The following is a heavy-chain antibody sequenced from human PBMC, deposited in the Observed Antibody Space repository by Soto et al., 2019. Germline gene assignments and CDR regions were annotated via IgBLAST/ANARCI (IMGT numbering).Heavy chain of an antibody. D-gene: IGHD5-18*01. CDR3: ARGLGIQLWYSFDY. J-gene: IGHJ4*02. Sequence: QVQLVQSGAEVKKPGSSVKVSCKASGGTFSSYTISWVRQAPGQGLEWMGRIIPILGIANYAQKFQGRVTITADKSTSTAYRELSSLRSEDTAVYYCARGLGIQLWYSFDYWGQGTLVTVSS. CDR1: GGTFSSYT. CDR2: IIPILGIA. V-gene: IGHV1-69*02.